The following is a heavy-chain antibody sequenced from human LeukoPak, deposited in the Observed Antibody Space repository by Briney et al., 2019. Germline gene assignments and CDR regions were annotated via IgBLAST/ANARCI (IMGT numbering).Heavy chain of an antibody. J-gene: IGHJ3*02. CDR2: IKQDRSEK. Sequence: GGSLRLSCAASGFTFSNYWMSWVRQAPGKGLEWVANIKQDRSEKYYVDSVKGRFTISRDNAKNSLYLQMNSLRAEDTAVYYCARDKGVVGYSNRRGAFDIWGQGTMVTVSS. V-gene: IGHV3-7*01. CDR1: GFTFSNYW. D-gene: IGHD6-13*01. CDR3: ARDKGVVGYSNRRGAFDI.